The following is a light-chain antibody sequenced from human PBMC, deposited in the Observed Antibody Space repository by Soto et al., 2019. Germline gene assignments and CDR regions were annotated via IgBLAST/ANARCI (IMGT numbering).Light chain of an antibody. V-gene: IGKV3-15*01. Sequence: EIILTQSPATLSVSPGERATLSCRASQGVNSNLAWYQQKPGQAPRLLIYGASTRATGIPARFSGSGSGTEFTLTISSLQSEDFVIYYCQQYNNWPPGTFGQGTKVEIK. CDR3: QQYNNWPPGT. CDR1: QGVNSN. J-gene: IGKJ1*01. CDR2: GAS.